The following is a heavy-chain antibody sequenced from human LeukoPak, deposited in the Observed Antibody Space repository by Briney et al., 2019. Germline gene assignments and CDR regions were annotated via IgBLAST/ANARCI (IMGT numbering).Heavy chain of an antibody. D-gene: IGHD6-13*01. Sequence: PGGSLRLSCAASGFTFSSYSMTWVRQAPGKGLEWVSYISSSSSTIYYADSVKGRFTISRDNAKNSLYLQMNSLRDEDTAVYYCARGPYSSSWYFDYWGQGTLVTVSS. CDR1: GFTFSSYS. J-gene: IGHJ4*02. CDR2: ISSSSSTI. V-gene: IGHV3-48*02. CDR3: ARGPYSSSWYFDY.